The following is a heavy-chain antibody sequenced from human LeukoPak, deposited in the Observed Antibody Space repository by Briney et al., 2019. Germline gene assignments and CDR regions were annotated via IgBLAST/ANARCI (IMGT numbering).Heavy chain of an antibody. CDR2: MYYSGSS. J-gene: IGHJ4*02. CDR1: GGSISSSSYY. Sequence: KSSETLSLTCNVSGGSISSSSYYWGWIRQPPGKGLEWIGSMYYSGSSYYNPSLKSRVTISVDTSKNQFSLKLSSVTAADTAVYYCARGGKQPLDYWGQGTLVTVSS. D-gene: IGHD6-13*01. CDR3: ARGGKQPLDY. V-gene: IGHV4-39*01.